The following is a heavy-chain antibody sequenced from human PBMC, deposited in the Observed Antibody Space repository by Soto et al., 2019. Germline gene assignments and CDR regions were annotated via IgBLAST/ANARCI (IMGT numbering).Heavy chain of an antibody. CDR1: GGSLSSSSYY. Sequence: QLQLQESGPGLVKPSETLSLTCTVSGGSLSSSSYYWGWIRQPPGKGLEWIGSVYYSGSTYYNPSLKSRVTIAVDTSKNRFSLKLSSVTAADTAMYYCATMGGSGGSRHIDYWGQGTLVTVSS. D-gene: IGHD2-15*01. V-gene: IGHV4-39*01. J-gene: IGHJ4*02. CDR3: ATMGGSGGSRHIDY. CDR2: VYYSGST.